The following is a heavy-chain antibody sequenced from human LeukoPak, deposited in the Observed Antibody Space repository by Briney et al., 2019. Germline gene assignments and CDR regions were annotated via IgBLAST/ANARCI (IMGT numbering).Heavy chain of an antibody. D-gene: IGHD6-13*01. Sequence: ASVKVSCKASGYTFTSYGISRVRQAPGQGLEWMGWISAYNGNTNYAQKLQGRVTMTTDTSTSTAYMELRSLRSDDTAVYYCARDEQYSSSWYGGLSFDYWGQGTLVTVSS. J-gene: IGHJ4*02. V-gene: IGHV1-18*01. CDR3: ARDEQYSSSWYGGLSFDY. CDR1: GYTFTSYG. CDR2: ISAYNGNT.